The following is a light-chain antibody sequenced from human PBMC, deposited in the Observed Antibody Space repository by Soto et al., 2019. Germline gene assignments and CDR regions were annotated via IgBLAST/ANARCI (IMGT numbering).Light chain of an antibody. Sequence: EIVMTQSPATLSVSPGETATLSCRASQSVSSSLAWYQQTPGRAPRLLIYGASTRATGIPTRFSGSGSGTEFTLTISSLQSEDFAVYYCQQYNNWPPLTFGGGTKVESK. CDR1: QSVSSS. CDR2: GAS. V-gene: IGKV3-15*01. J-gene: IGKJ4*01. CDR3: QQYNNWPPLT.